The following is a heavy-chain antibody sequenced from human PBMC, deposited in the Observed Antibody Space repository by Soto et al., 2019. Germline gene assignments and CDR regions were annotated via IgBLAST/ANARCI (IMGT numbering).Heavy chain of an antibody. CDR2: T. CDR1: SFSNHW. D-gene: IGHD4-17*01. CDR3: ARYRLHFDY. J-gene: IGHJ4*02. V-gene: IGHV4-61*03. Sequence: SFSNHWIGWVRQMPGKGLEWMGITKYNPSLKSRVTISVDKSNNHFSLNLRSVTAADTAVYYCARYRLHFDYWGQGTLVTVSS.